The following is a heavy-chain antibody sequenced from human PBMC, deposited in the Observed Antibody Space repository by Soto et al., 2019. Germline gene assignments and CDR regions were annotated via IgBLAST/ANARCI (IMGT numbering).Heavy chain of an antibody. CDR3: AAATTWNFHFPY. Sequence: QAQLVEFGGGVVQPGTSLRLCCAASGFTISTHGMHWVRQAPGKGLEWLANIWYDGSNKFYAESVKGRFSISKDNSKNTLYLQMSSLRAEDTAVYYCAAATTWNFHFPYWGQGTQVTVSS. D-gene: IGHD1-7*01. V-gene: IGHV3-33*03. CDR1: GFTISTHG. CDR2: IWYDGSNK. J-gene: IGHJ4*02.